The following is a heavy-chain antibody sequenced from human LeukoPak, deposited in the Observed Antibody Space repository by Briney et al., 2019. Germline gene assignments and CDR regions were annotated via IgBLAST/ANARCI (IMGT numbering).Heavy chain of an antibody. Sequence: SETLSLTCTVSGGSISSSSYYWGWTRQPPGKGLEWIGSIYYSGSTYYNPSLKSRVTISVDTSKNQFSLKLSSVTAADTAVYYCARGGVVAGESGVDYWGQGTLVTVSS. V-gene: IGHV4-39*01. D-gene: IGHD6-19*01. J-gene: IGHJ4*02. CDR2: IYYSGST. CDR3: ARGGVVAGESGVDY. CDR1: GGSISSSSYY.